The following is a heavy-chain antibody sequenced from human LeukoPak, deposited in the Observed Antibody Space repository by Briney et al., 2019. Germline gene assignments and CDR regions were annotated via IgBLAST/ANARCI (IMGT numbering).Heavy chain of an antibody. J-gene: IGHJ6*03. D-gene: IGHD6-13*01. CDR2: INHSGST. CDR3: ARGQGAAAANYYYYYMDV. CDR1: GGSFSGYY. V-gene: IGHV4-34*01. Sequence: PSETLSLTCAVYGGSFSGYYWSWIRQPPGEGLEWIGEINHSGSTNYNPSLKSRVTISVDTSKNQFSLKLSSVTAADTAVYYCARGQGAAAANYYYYYMDVWGKGTTVTVSS.